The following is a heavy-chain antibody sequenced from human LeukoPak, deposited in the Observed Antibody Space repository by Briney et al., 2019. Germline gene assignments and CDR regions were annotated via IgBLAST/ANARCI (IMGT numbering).Heavy chain of an antibody. CDR2: INAGNGNT. CDR3: ARSGWYYYFDY. D-gene: IGHD6-19*01. J-gene: IGHJ4*02. V-gene: IGHV1-3*01. CDR1: EYTFTSYA. Sequence: ASVTVSCKASEYTFTSYAMHWVRQAPGQRLEWMGWINAGNGNTKYSQKFQGRVTITRDTSASTAYMELSSLRSEDTAVYYCARSGWYYYFDYWGQGTLVTVSS.